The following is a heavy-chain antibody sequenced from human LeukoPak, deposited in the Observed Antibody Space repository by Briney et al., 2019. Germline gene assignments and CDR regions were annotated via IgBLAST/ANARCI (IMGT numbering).Heavy chain of an antibody. Sequence: GESLKISCKGSGYSFTSYWIGWVRQMPGKSLEWMGIIYPGDSNIRYSPSFQGQVTISADKSISTAYLQWSSLKASDTAMYYCARLAVSSIWSVYFDYWGQGTLVTVSS. CDR1: GYSFTSYW. CDR3: ARLAVSSIWSVYFDY. CDR2: IYPGDSNI. J-gene: IGHJ4*02. V-gene: IGHV5-51*01. D-gene: IGHD6-13*01.